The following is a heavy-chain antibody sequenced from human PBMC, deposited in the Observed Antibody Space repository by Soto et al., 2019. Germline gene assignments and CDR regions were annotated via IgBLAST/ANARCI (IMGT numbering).Heavy chain of an antibody. CDR3: ARHLSESGYDLNY. CDR1: GGYITSDSYY. D-gene: IGHD5-12*01. J-gene: IGHJ4*02. V-gene: IGHV4-39*01. Sequence: SETLSLTCTVSGGYITSDSYYWAWFRQPPGKGLEGIGSIYFSGSTYYNSALKSRLAISVDMSKNQFSLNLSSVTDADTAVYYCARHLSESGYDLNYWGQGTPVTVSS. CDR2: IYFSGST.